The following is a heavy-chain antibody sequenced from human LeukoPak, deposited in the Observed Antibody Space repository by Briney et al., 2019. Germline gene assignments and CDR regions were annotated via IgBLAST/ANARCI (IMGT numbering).Heavy chain of an antibody. V-gene: IGHV4-59*01. D-gene: IGHD3-22*01. CDR3: AREWGYDSSGQIDY. CDR1: GGSISSYY. CDR2: IYNSGST. Sequence: SETLSHTCSVSGGSISSYYWSWIRQPPGKGLEWIGYIYNSGSTNSNPSLKSRVTISVDTSKNQFSLKLSSVTAADTAVYYCAREWGYDSSGQIDYWGQGTLVTVSS. J-gene: IGHJ4*02.